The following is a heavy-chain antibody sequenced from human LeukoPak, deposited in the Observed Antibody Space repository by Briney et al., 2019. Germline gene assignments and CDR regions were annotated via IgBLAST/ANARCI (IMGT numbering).Heavy chain of an antibody. CDR1: GGSISSYY. CDR3: ARTTQDYYYMDV. Sequence: SETLSLTCTVSGGSISSYYWSWIRQPPGKGLEWIGYIYYSGSTNYNPSLKSRVTISVDTSKNQFSLKLSSVTAADTAVYYCARTTQDYYYMDVWGKGTTVTVSS. J-gene: IGHJ6*03. D-gene: IGHD1-1*01. CDR2: IYYSGST. V-gene: IGHV4-59*01.